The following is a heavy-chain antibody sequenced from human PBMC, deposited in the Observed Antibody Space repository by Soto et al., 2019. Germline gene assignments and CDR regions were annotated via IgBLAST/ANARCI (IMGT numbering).Heavy chain of an antibody. D-gene: IGHD3-16*01. CDR2: VYYRGRS. J-gene: IGHJ4*02. CDR1: GGSVTNSSYY. Sequence: PSETLSLTGTVSGGSVTNSSYYWGWIRQSPGKGLEWIGSVYYRGRSYPKSSVKSRVTPDKSKNQFSLHLNSVTPEDTAINYCAREFPYYVSSDSYLDYWGQGALVTVSS. V-gene: IGHV4-39*07. CDR3: AREFPYYVSSDSYLDY.